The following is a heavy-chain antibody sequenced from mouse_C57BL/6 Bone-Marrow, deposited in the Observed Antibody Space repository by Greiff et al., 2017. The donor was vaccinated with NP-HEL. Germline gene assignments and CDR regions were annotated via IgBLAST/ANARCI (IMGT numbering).Heavy chain of an antibody. D-gene: IGHD2-4*01. CDR3: ARYDYGPSSYWYFDV. Sequence: QVQLQQSGAELVRPGTSVKMSCKASGYTFTNYWIGWAKQRPGHGLEWIGDIYPGGGYTNYNEKFKGKATLTADKSSSTAYMQFSSLTSEDSAIYYCARYDYGPSSYWYFDVWGTGTTVTVSS. V-gene: IGHV1-63*01. CDR1: GYTFTNYW. CDR2: IYPGGGYT. J-gene: IGHJ1*03.